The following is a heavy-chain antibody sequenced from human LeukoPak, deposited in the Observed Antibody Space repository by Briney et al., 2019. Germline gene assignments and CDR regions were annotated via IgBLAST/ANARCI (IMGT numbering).Heavy chain of an antibody. Sequence: ASVTVSFKASGYTFTSYGISWVRQAPGQGLEWMGWISAYNGNTNYAQKLQGRVTITTDTSTSTAYMELRSLRSDDTAVYYCAREPLSGSTDAFDIWGQGTMVTVSS. CDR1: GYTFTSYG. J-gene: IGHJ3*02. CDR2: ISAYNGNT. CDR3: AREPLSGSTDAFDI. V-gene: IGHV1-18*01. D-gene: IGHD1-26*01.